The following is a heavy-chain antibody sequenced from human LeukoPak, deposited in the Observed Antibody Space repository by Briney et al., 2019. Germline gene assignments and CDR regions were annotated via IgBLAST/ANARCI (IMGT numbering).Heavy chain of an antibody. Sequence: GGSLRLSCEGSGFSFSSYCMNWVRQAPGKGPEWVSYISSSSTTINYADSVKGRFTISRDNAKNSLYLQMNSLRAEDTALYYCAKVVAAAGTRYYFDYWGQGTLVTVSS. CDR3: AKVVAAAGTRYYFDY. J-gene: IGHJ4*02. D-gene: IGHD6-13*01. V-gene: IGHV3-48*01. CDR2: ISSSSTTI. CDR1: GFSFSSYC.